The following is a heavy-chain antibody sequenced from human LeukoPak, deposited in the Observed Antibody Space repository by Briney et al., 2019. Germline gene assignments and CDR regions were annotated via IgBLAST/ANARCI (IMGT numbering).Heavy chain of an antibody. CDR3: AELGITMIGGV. Sequence: GGSLRLSCAASGFTFSSYEMNWVRQAPGKVLEWVSYISSSGSTIYYADSVKGRSTISRDNAKNSLYLQMNSLRAEDTAVYYCAELGITMIGGVWGKGTTVTISS. D-gene: IGHD3-10*02. V-gene: IGHV3-48*03. J-gene: IGHJ6*04. CDR2: ISSSGSTI. CDR1: GFTFSSYE.